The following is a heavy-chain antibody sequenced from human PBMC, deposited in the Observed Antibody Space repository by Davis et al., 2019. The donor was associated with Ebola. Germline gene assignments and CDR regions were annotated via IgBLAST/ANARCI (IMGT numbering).Heavy chain of an antibody. CDR1: GGTLSRYT. J-gene: IGHJ4*02. V-gene: IGHV1-69*13. Sequence: SVKVSCKASGGTLSRYTISWVRQAPGQGLEWMGGIIPIIGTANNAQKFQGRVTITADESTSTAYMELSSLRYEDTAVYYCAREPQPLGGSCYSLGCYFDFWGQGTLVTVSS. CDR2: IIPIIGTA. CDR3: AREPQPLGGSCYSLGCYFDF. D-gene: IGHD2-15*01.